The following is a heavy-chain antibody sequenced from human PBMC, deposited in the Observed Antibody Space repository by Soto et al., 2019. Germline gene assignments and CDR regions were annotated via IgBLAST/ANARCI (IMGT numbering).Heavy chain of an antibody. CDR3: VRSWHGFDI. Sequence: EVQLVESGGGLVQPGGSLRLSCAASGFTFSTYWMHWVRQAPEKGLLWVSHINGDGSYTDFADSVKGRFTISRDNAKNTVYLQMQSLRVEDTAAYFCVRSWHGFDIWGPWTMVTVSS. CDR1: GFTFSTYW. CDR2: INGDGSYT. V-gene: IGHV3-74*01. J-gene: IGHJ3*02.